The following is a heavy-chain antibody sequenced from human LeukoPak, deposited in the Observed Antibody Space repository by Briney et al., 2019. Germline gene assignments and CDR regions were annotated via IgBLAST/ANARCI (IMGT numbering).Heavy chain of an antibody. CDR2: INSDGSST. J-gene: IGHJ4*02. CDR3: ARPLTTSSSGETYWFDY. CDR1: GFTFSSYW. Sequence: HPGGSLRLSCAASGFTFSSYWMHWVRQAPGKGLVWVSRINSDGSSTSYADSVKGRFTISRDNAKNSLYLQMNSLRAEDTAVYYCARPLTTSSSGETYWFDYWGQGTLVTVSS. V-gene: IGHV3-74*01. D-gene: IGHD6-6*01.